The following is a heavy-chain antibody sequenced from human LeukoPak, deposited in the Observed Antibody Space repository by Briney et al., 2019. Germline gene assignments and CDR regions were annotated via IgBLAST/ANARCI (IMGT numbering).Heavy chain of an antibody. CDR1: GFTFSNAW. CDR3: AKVGSSSPIFDY. J-gene: IGHJ4*02. Sequence: GGSLRLSCAASGFTFSNAWMSWVRQAPGKGLEWVGRIKSKTDGGTTDYAAPVKGRFTISRDDSKNTLYLQMNSLKTEDTAVYYCAKVGSSSPIFDYWGQGTLVTVSS. D-gene: IGHD6-13*01. CDR2: IKSKTDGGTT. V-gene: IGHV3-15*01.